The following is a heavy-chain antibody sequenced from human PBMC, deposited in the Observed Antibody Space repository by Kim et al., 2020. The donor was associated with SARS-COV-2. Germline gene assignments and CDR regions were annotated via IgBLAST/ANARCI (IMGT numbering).Heavy chain of an antibody. CDR2: AT. J-gene: IGHJ4*02. D-gene: IGHD4-17*01. V-gene: IGHV3-73*01. CDR3: TPYVDSPCDY. Sequence: ATTYGGSANGMFTISRDDAKNTAYLQMTSVKIEDTAVYYCTPYVDSPCDYWGRGTLVTVSS.